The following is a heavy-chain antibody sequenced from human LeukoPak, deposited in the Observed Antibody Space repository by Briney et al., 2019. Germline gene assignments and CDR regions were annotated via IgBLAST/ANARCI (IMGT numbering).Heavy chain of an antibody. CDR3: ARENIAAADAFDI. CDR1: GYSFTSYW. J-gene: IGHJ3*02. CDR2: IYPGDSDT. V-gene: IGHV5-51*01. D-gene: IGHD6-13*01. Sequence: GESLKISCKGSGYSFTSYWIGWVRQMPGKGPEWMGIIYPGDSDTRYSPSFQGQVTISADKSISTAYLQWSSLKASDTAMYYCARENIAAADAFDIWGQGTMVTVSS.